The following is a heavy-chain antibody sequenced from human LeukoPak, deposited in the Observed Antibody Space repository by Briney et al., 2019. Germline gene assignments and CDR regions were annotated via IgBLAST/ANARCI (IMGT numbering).Heavy chain of an antibody. Sequence: ASVKVSCKASGYTFTGYYMHWVRQAPGQGLEWMGWINPNSGGTNYAQKFQGRVTMTRDTSISTAYMELSRLRSDDTAVYYCARDPLYSSSWYGYENWGQGTLVTVSS. CDR3: ARDPLYSSSWYGYEN. J-gene: IGHJ4*02. D-gene: IGHD6-13*01. CDR2: INPNSGGT. CDR1: GYTFTGYY. V-gene: IGHV1-2*02.